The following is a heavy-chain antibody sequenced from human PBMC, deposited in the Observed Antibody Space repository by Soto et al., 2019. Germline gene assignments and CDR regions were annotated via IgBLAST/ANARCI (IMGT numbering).Heavy chain of an antibody. CDR3: TTDRIFRGWYGR. Sequence: GGSLILSCAASGFTFSNAWMSWVRQAPGKGLEWVGRIKSKTDGGTTDYAAPVKGRFTISRDDSKNTLYLQMNSLKTEDTAVYYCTTDRIFRGWYGRWGQGTLVTVSS. CDR2: IKSKTDGGTT. J-gene: IGHJ5*02. CDR1: GFTFSNAW. V-gene: IGHV3-15*01.